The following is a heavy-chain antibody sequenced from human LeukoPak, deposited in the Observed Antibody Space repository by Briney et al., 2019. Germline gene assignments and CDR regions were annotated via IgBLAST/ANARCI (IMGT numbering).Heavy chain of an antibody. CDR3: ARVYNYYDSSGYQNWFDP. Sequence: GASVKVSCKASGGTFSSYAISWVRQAPGQGLEWMGRIIPILGIANYAQKFQGRVTITADKSTSTAYMELSSLRSEDTAVYYCARVYNYYDSSGYQNWFDPWGQGTLVTVSS. CDR1: GGTFSSYA. J-gene: IGHJ5*02. CDR2: IIPILGIA. D-gene: IGHD3-22*01. V-gene: IGHV1-69*04.